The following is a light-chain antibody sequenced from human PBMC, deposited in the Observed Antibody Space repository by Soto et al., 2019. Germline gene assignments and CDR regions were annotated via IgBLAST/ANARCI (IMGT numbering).Light chain of an antibody. Sequence: DVVMTQSPLSLPVTLGQPASISCRSSQSLVYSNGNTYLNWFQQRPGQSPRRPLYKVSNRDSGVPDRFSGSGSGPDFTLNISRVEAEDVGVYYCMQGTHWPPWTFGQGTKVDIK. V-gene: IGKV2-30*01. CDR1: QSLVYSNGNTY. CDR3: MQGTHWPPWT. CDR2: KVS. J-gene: IGKJ1*01.